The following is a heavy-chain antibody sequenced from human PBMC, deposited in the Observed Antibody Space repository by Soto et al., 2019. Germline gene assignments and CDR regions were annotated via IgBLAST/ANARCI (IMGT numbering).Heavy chain of an antibody. D-gene: IGHD1-26*01. V-gene: IGHV1-18*01. Sequence: GASVKVSCKSSGYNFTRFGISWVRQAPGQGLEWMGWISTYNGNTNYAQRLQGRVTMTTDTSTNTAYMELRSLRSDDTAVYYCARLYIVGTTLSYGMDVWGQGTTVIVSS. CDR3: ARLYIVGTTLSYGMDV. CDR1: GYNFTRFG. J-gene: IGHJ6*02. CDR2: ISTYNGNT.